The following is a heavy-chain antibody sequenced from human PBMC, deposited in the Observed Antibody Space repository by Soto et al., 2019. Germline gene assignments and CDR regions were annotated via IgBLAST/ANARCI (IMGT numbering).Heavy chain of an antibody. V-gene: IGHV3-23*01. CDR3: AKIPSQTTSYWYGMDV. CDR1: GVTCITYD. D-gene: IGHD4-17*01. J-gene: IGHJ6*02. Sequence: XGSLRVSCAAAGVTCITYDRGWVRQAPGKGLEAFSSISASGDRAYYVDSVKGRFTVSRDNSKNTLHLQMNSLRAEDSAVYYCAKIPSQTTSYWYGMDVWGQGTTVTVSS. CDR2: ISASGDRA.